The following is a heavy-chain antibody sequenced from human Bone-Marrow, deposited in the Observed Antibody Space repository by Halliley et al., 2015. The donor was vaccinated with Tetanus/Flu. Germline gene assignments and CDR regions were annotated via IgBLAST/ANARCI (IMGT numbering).Heavy chain of an antibody. CDR2: ISGSGGTT. Sequence: AASEFTFSTYAMSWVRQAPGKGLEWVSSISGSGGTTHYADSVKGRFTISRDNSKNTLYLQMNSLRAEDTAVYYCAKVGPYYDILTDYYNSFDYWGQGTLVTVSS. D-gene: IGHD3-9*01. CDR1: EFTFSTYA. CDR3: AKVGPYYDILTDYYNSFDY. J-gene: IGHJ4*02. V-gene: IGHV3-23*01.